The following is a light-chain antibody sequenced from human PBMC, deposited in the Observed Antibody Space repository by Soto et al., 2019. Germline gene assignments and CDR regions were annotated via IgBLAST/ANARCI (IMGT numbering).Light chain of an antibody. V-gene: IGKV1-9*01. J-gene: IGKJ5*01. Sequence: QLTQSPSSLSASVGNRVTTTCRASQGISSYLAWYQQKPGKAPKLLIKAASRLQTGVPSRFSGSGSGTDFTLTISGLQPDDFATYYCQQLNIDSYPITFGQGTRLEIK. CDR2: AAS. CDR3: QQLNIDSYPIT. CDR1: QGISSY.